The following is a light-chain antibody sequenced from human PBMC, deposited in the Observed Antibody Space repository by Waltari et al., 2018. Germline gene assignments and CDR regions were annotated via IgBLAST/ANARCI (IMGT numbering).Light chain of an antibody. V-gene: IGKV1-17*03. Sequence: DIQMTQSPSAMSASVGDRVAITCRASQDIGNSLAWFQQKPGTVPKPLIDAVSSLESGVPSRFSGSDSGTEFTLTITRLQPEDLATYFCLQHYTYPPTFGQGTRLEI. J-gene: IGKJ5*01. CDR3: LQHYTYPPT. CDR1: QDIGNS. CDR2: AVS.